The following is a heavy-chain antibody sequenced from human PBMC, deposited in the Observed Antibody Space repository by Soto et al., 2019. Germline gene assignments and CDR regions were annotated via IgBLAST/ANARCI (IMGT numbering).Heavy chain of an antibody. D-gene: IGHD2-15*01. V-gene: IGHV4-39*01. CDR1: GGSISSSRYY. CDR2: IYYSGST. Sequence: PSETLSLTCSVSGGSISSSRYYWGWIRQPPGKGLEWIGSIYYSGSTYYNPSLKGRVTISIDTSKNQFSLKLSSVTAADTTVYYCARLPYCAGGSCYSVPYYFDSWGQGTLVTVS. J-gene: IGHJ4*02. CDR3: ARLPYCAGGSCYSVPYYFDS.